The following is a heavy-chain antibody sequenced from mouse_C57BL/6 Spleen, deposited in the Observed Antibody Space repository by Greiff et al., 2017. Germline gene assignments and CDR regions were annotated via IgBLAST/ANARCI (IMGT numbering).Heavy chain of an antibody. V-gene: IGHV7-1*01. CDR2: SRNKANDYTT. D-gene: IGHD2-5*01. CDR1: GFTFSDFY. J-gene: IGHJ2*01. Sequence: EVKVVESGGGLVQSGRSLRLSCATSGFTFSDFYMEWVRQAPGKGLEWIAASRNKANDYTTEYSASVKGRFIVSRDTSQSILYLQMNALRAEDTAIDYCARSGYSNYYFDYWGTGTTLTVAS. CDR3: ARSGYSNYYFDY.